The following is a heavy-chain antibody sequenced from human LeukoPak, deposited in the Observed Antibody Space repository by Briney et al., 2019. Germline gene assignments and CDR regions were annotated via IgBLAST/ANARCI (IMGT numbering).Heavy chain of an antibody. CDR1: GYSISSGYY. CDR3: ARVDLLRGVIVRGFDY. V-gene: IGHV4-38-2*01. D-gene: IGHD3-10*01. Sequence: PSETLSLTCAVSGYSISSGYYWGWIRQPPGKGLEWIATIYHSGITYYKTSLKSRVTISVDTSKNQFSLKLTSVTAADTPVYYCARVDLLRGVIVRGFDYWGQGTLVTVSS. CDR2: IYHSGIT. J-gene: IGHJ4*02.